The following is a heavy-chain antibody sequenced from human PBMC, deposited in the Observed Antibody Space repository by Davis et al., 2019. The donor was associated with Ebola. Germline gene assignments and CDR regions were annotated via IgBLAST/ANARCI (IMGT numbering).Heavy chain of an antibody. CDR1: GGSFATFY. CDR3: ATLITISGVLIGNWFDP. CDR2: ISDSGNT. D-gene: IGHD3-3*01. Sequence: SQTPSLTCDVSGGSFATFYWSWVRQPPRKGPEWIGYISDSGNTFYNPSLKSRVTISMDTSKNQFSLKLSSVTAADTAVYYCATLITISGVLIGNWFDPWGQGTLVTVSS. V-gene: IGHV4-59*01. J-gene: IGHJ5*02.